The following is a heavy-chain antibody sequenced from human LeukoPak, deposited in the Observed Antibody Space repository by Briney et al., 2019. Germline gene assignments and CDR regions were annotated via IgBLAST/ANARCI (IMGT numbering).Heavy chain of an antibody. V-gene: IGHV4-59*08. Sequence: SETLSLTCTVSGGSISSYYWSWIRQPPGKGLEWIGYIYYSGSTYYNPSLKSRVTISVDTSKNQFSLKLSSVTAADTAVYYCASQRLLSAGFDYWGQGTLVTVSS. CDR3: ASQRLLSAGFDY. CDR2: IYYSGST. D-gene: IGHD3-10*01. CDR1: GGSISSYY. J-gene: IGHJ4*02.